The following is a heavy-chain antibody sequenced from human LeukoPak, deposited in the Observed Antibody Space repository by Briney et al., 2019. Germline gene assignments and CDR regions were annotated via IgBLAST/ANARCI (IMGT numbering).Heavy chain of an antibody. Sequence: GGSLRLSCAASGFTFSIYAMSWVRQAPGKGLEWVSAISGSGASTYYADSVKGRFTISRDNSKNTLSLQMNSLRAEDTAVYYCAKVIGAAAARLAYWGQGTLVTVSS. D-gene: IGHD6-13*01. CDR1: GFTFSIYA. CDR2: ISGSGAST. V-gene: IGHV3-23*01. CDR3: AKVIGAAAARLAY. J-gene: IGHJ4*02.